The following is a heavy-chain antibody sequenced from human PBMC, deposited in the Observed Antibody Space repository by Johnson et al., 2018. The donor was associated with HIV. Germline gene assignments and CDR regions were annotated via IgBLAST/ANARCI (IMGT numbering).Heavy chain of an antibody. CDR1: GFTVSSNY. CDR3: ARHGTTVVTRGAFDI. J-gene: IGHJ3*02. D-gene: IGHD4-23*01. CDR2: IYSGGST. V-gene: IGHV3-66*04. Sequence: VQLVESGGGVVQPGRSLRLSCAASGFTVSSNYMSWVRQAPGKGLEWVSVIYSGGSTYYADSVKGRFTISRDNSKNTLYLQMNSLRAEDTAVYYCARHGTTVVTRGAFDIWGQGTRVTVSS.